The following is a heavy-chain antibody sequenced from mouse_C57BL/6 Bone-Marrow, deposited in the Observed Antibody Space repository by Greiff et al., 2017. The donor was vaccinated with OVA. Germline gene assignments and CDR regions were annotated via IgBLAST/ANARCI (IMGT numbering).Heavy chain of an antibody. V-gene: IGHV1-81*01. CDR3: APITTVVDYYAMDD. CDR2: IYPRSGNT. CDR1: GYTFTSYG. J-gene: IGHJ4*01. D-gene: IGHD1-1*01. Sequence: QVHVKQSGAELARPGASVKLSCKASGYTFTSYGISWVKQRTGQGLEWIGEIYPRSGNTYYNAKFKGKATLTADKSSSTAYMELRSLTSEDSAVYFCAPITTVVDYYAMDDWGQGTSVTVSS.